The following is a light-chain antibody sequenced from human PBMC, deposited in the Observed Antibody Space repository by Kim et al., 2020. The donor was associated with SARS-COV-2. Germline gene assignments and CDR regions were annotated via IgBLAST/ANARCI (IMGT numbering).Light chain of an antibody. CDR3: QQRSDWPLT. J-gene: IGKJ4*01. Sequence: LSPGERATLPCRASQSVSSYLAWYQQKPGQAPRLLIYDASHRATGIPARFSGSGSGTDFTLTISSLEPEDFAVYYCQQRSDWPLTFGGGTKVDIK. V-gene: IGKV3-11*01. CDR1: QSVSSY. CDR2: DAS.